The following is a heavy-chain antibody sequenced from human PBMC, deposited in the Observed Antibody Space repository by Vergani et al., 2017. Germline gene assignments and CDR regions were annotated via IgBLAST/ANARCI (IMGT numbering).Heavy chain of an antibody. D-gene: IGHD3-22*01. V-gene: IGHV3-48*02. CDR3: ARDVVVIIGNYYYYYMDG. J-gene: IGHJ6*03. CDR1: GFTFSSYS. Sequence: EVQLVESGGGLVQPGGSLRLSCAASGFTFSSYSMNWVRQAPGKGLEWVSYISSSSSTIYYADSVKGRFTISRDNAKNSLYLQMNSLRDEDTAVYYCARDVVVIIGNYYYYYMDGWGKETTLTVSS. CDR2: ISSSSSTI.